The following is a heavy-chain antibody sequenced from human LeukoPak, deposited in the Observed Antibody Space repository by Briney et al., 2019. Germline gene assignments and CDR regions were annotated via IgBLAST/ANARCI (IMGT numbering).Heavy chain of an antibody. CDR2: ISYDGSNK. CDR3: AREDIVVVPAAMLAYYYYYYYMDV. D-gene: IGHD2-2*01. CDR1: GFTFSSYA. V-gene: IGHV3-30*04. J-gene: IGHJ6*03. Sequence: GRSRRLSCAASGFTFSSYAMHWVRQAPGKGLEWVAVISYDGSNKYYADSVKGRFTISRDNSKNTLYLQMNSLRAEDTAVYYCAREDIVVVPAAMLAYYYYYYYMDVWGKGTTVTVSS.